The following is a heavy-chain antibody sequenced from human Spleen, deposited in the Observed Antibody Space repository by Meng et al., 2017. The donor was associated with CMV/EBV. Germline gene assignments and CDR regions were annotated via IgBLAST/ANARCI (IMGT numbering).Heavy chain of an antibody. V-gene: IGHV1-69*05. Sequence: SVKVSCKASGYTFTSYGISWVRQAPGQGLEWMGGIIPIFGTANYAQKFQGRVTITTDESTSTAYMELSSLRSEDTAVYYCAREIKEQMAAFDLWGQGTLVTVSS. CDR3: AREIKEQMAAFDL. D-gene: IGHD5-24*01. CDR1: GYTFTSYG. CDR2: IIPIFGTA. J-gene: IGHJ4*02.